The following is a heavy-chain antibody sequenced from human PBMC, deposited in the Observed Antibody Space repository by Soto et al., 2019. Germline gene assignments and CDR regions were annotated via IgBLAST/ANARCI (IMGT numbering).Heavy chain of an antibody. CDR1: GGSFSGYY. V-gene: IGHV4-34*01. D-gene: IGHD4-17*01. CDR2: INHSGST. J-gene: IGHJ4*02. Sequence: QVQLQQWGAGLLKPSETLSLTCAVYGGSFSGYYWSWIRQPPGKGLEWIGEINHSGSTNYNPSLKGRVXXXVXXSKNQFSLKLSSVTAADTAGYYCARGRRTTVTIDYWGQGTLVTVSS. CDR3: ARGRRTTVTIDY.